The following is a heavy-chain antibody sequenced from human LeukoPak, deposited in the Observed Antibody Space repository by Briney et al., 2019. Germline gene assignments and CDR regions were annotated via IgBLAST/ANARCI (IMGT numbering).Heavy chain of an antibody. Sequence: PSETLSLTCTVSGGSISSSSYYWGWIRQPPGKGLEWIGEIHPHGIFYYNSSLMSRVTISIDTSKSQFSLRLTSVTAADTAFYYCARGRDRSKAGDHWGQGSLVTVSS. V-gene: IGHV4-39*07. CDR2: IHPHGIF. CDR3: ARGRDRSKAGDH. J-gene: IGHJ4*02. CDR1: GGSISSSSYY. D-gene: IGHD5-24*01.